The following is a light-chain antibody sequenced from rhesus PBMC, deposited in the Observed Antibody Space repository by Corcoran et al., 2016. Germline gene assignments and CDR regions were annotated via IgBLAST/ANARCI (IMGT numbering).Light chain of an antibody. V-gene: IGKV1-44*03. CDR2: AAS. CDR1: QTISSY. J-gene: IGKJ1*01. Sequence: DIQMTQSPSSLSASVGDRVTITCRASQTISSYLAWYQQKPGKVPKLLIYAASTLQSGVPSRFSGSGYGTDFTLTISSLKPEDFATYYCQQHNSHPWTFGQGTKVEIK. CDR3: QQHNSHPWT.